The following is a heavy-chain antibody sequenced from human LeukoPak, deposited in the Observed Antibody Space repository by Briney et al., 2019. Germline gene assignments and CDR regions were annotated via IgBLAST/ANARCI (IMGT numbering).Heavy chain of an antibody. V-gene: IGHV3-53*04. J-gene: IGHJ4*02. Sequence: GSLRLSCAASGFTVSSNYMSWVRQAPGKGLEWVSVIYSGGSTYYADSVKGRFTISRHNSKNTLYLQMNSLRAEDTAVYYCARQYYYDSSGYYCSDYWGQGTLVTVSS. CDR1: GFTVSSNY. D-gene: IGHD3-22*01. CDR2: IYSGGST. CDR3: ARQYYYDSSGYYCSDY.